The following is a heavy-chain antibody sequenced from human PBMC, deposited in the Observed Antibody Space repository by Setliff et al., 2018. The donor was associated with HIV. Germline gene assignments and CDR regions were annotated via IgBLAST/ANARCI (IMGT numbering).Heavy chain of an antibody. CDR2: ISAYNGNT. D-gene: IGHD1-7*01. V-gene: IGHV1-18*01. Sequence: GASVKVSCKASGYTFTSYGISWVRQAPGQGLEWMGWISAYNGNTNYAQKFRGRVTMTRDTSTSTAYMELRSLKSDDTAVYYCARVWDWNYDLGYWGQGTQVTVSS. CDR1: GYTFTSYG. CDR3: ARVWDWNYDLGY. J-gene: IGHJ4*02.